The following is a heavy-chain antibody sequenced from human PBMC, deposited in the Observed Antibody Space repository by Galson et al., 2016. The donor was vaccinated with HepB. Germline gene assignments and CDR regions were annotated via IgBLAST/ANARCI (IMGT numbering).Heavy chain of an antibody. Sequence: SLRLSCAASGFSFDDHAMHWVRQAPGRGPEWVARITWNSGATGYAASLSGRFTISRDNAKNSLYLHMSRLTAGDSAIYYCARDPGALTGTYQYFDLWGRGAPVTVSP. J-gene: IGHJ2*01. CDR1: GFSFDDHA. CDR3: ARDPGALTGTYQYFDL. V-gene: IGHV3-9*01. D-gene: IGHD7-27*01. CDR2: ITWNSGAT.